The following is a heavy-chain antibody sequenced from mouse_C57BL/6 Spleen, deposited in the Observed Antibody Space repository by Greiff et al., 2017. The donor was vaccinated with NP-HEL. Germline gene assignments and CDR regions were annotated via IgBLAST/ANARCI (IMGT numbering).Heavy chain of an antibody. CDR1: GYAFSSSW. J-gene: IGHJ3*01. CDR3: GTLTTVVTY. V-gene: IGHV1-82*01. D-gene: IGHD1-1*01. CDR2: IYPGDGYT. Sequence: VQLQQSGPELVKPGASVKISCKASGYAFSSSWMSWVKQRPGQGLEWIGGIYPGDGYTNYNEKFKGKATLTADKSSSTAYMQLSSLTSEDSAVYFAGTLTTVVTYWGQGTLVTVSA.